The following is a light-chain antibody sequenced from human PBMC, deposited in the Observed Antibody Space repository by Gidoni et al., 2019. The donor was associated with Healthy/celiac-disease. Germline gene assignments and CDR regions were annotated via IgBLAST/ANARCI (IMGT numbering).Light chain of an antibody. CDR1: QSVSSN. Sequence: EIVMTQSPATLSVSPGERATLSCRASQSVSSNLAWYQQKPGQAPSLLIYGASTRATGIPARFSGSGSGTEFPLTISSLQSEDFAVYYCQQYNNWPPKTFGQGTKLEIK. J-gene: IGKJ2*01. CDR2: GAS. CDR3: QQYNNWPPKT. V-gene: IGKV3-15*01.